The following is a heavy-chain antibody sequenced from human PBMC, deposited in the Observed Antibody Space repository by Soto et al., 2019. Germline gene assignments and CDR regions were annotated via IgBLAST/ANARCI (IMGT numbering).Heavy chain of an antibody. J-gene: IGHJ4*02. V-gene: IGHV3-11*01. D-gene: IGHD3-9*01. CDR1: GFTFSDYY. Sequence: QEQLVESRGGLVKPGGSLRLSCVASGFTFSDYYMTWIRQAPGKGLEWVSYISSGGGTIYYADSVKGRFTISRDNAKNSLYLQLNSLRVEDTGVYYCARLLTGAIRYWGQGTQVTVSS. CDR2: ISSGGGTI. CDR3: ARLLTGAIRY.